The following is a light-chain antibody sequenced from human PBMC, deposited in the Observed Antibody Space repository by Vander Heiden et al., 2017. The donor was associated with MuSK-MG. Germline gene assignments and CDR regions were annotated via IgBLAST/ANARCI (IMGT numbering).Light chain of an antibody. CDR2: DAS. V-gene: IGKV1-5*01. J-gene: IGKJ1*01. Sequence: DIQMTQSPYSLSASVGDRVTITCWASQSISTWVAWYQQKPGKAPNLLIYDASTLESGVPSRFSGSGSGTEFTLTITGLQPDDFGTYYCQQYNTYWTFGKGTKVEI. CDR3: QQYNTYWT. CDR1: QSISTW.